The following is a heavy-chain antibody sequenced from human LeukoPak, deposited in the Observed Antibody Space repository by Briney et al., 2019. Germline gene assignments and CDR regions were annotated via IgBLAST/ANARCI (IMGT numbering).Heavy chain of an antibody. Sequence: ASVKVSCKASGYTFTSYGISWVRQAPGQGLEWMGWINPNSGGTNYAQKFQGRVTMTRDTSISTAYMELSRLRSDDTAVYYCARRYCTNGVCYRTLDYWGQGTLVTVSS. D-gene: IGHD2-8*01. CDR2: INPNSGGT. J-gene: IGHJ4*02. CDR1: GYTFTSYG. CDR3: ARRYCTNGVCYRTLDY. V-gene: IGHV1-2*02.